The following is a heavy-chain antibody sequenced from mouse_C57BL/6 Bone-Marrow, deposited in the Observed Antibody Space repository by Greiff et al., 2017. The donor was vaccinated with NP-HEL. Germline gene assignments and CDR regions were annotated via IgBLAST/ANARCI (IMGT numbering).Heavy chain of an antibody. CDR1: GFNFSSYG. Sequence: DVKLVESGGDLVKPGGSLKLSCAASGFNFSSYGMSWVRQTPDKRLEWVATISSGGSYTYYPDSVKGRFTISRDNAKNTLYLQMSSLKSEDTAMYYCARRGYFDYWGQGTTLTVSS. CDR2: ISSGGSYT. CDR3: ARRGYFDY. J-gene: IGHJ2*01. V-gene: IGHV5-6*02.